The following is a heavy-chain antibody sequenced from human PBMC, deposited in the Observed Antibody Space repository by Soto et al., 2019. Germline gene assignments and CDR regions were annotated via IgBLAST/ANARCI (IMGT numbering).Heavy chain of an antibody. Sequence: SETLSLTCPVSGGSISSGYYYWSWIRQPPGKGLEWIGYIYYSGSTYYNPSLKSRVTISVDTSKNQFSLKLNSVTAADTAVYYCARAMVVTQNWFDPWGQGTLVTVSS. J-gene: IGHJ5*02. CDR2: IYYSGST. D-gene: IGHD2-21*02. V-gene: IGHV4-30-4*01. CDR3: ARAMVVTQNWFDP. CDR1: GGSISSGYYY.